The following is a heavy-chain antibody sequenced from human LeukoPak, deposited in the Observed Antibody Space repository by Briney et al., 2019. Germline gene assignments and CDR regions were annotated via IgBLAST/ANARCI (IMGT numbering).Heavy chain of an antibody. D-gene: IGHD2-2*01. Sequence: PGGSLRLSCAASGFTVSSNYMSWVRQAPGKGLEWVANIKQDGSEKYYVDSVKGRCTISRDNAKKSLYLQMNSLRAEDTAVYYCARGLDCSSTSCYGFYTFDIWGQGTVVTV. V-gene: IGHV3-7*01. J-gene: IGHJ3*02. CDR1: GFTVSSNY. CDR2: IKQDGSEK. CDR3: ARGLDCSSTSCYGFYTFDI.